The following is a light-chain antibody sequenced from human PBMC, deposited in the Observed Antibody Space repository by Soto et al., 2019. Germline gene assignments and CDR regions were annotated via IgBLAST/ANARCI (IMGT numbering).Light chain of an antibody. J-gene: IGKJ5*01. V-gene: IGKV3-11*01. CDR3: QQRSDGIT. Sequence: ILLTQSPTPPAFCLGGKDPPSRRAGQSVSSFLAWYQQKPGQAPRLLIYDASNRATGIPAGFSGSGSGTDFSLTINGLEPEDFAVYYCQQRSDGITFGQGTRLEIK. CDR2: DAS. CDR1: QSVSSF.